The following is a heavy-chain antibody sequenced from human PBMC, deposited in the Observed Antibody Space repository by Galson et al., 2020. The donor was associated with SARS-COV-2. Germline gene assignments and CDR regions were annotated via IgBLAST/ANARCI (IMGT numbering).Heavy chain of an antibody. CDR3: ARKEATYDY. CDR2: IYFNGES. CDR1: RGPTHSTSYY. J-gene: IGHJ4*02. V-gene: IGHV4-39*07. Sequence: ASETLSLTCTVSRGPTHSTSYYWVWIRQPPGQGLEWIGSIYFNGESFYNPSLKSRVTISIDTSKNQFYLKLTSVTAADTAVYFCARKEATYDYWGRGVLVTVSS. D-gene: IGHD5-12*01.